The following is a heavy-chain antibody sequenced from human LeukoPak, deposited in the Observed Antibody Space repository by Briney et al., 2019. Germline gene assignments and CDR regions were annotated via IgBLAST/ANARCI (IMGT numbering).Heavy chain of an antibody. Sequence: PGGSLRLSCAASGFRFSSYGMSWVRQAPGKGLEWVSAISGSGGSTYYADSVKGRFTISRDNSKNTLYLQMNSLRAEDTAVYYCAKDLERSIMITFGGVIAFDYWGQGTLVTVSS. V-gene: IGHV3-23*01. CDR2: ISGSGGST. J-gene: IGHJ4*02. CDR3: AKDLERSIMITFGGVIAFDY. CDR1: GFRFSSYG. D-gene: IGHD3-16*01.